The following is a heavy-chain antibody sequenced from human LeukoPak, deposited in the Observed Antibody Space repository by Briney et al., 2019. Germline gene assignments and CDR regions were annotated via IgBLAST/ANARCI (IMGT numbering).Heavy chain of an antibody. CDR3: ARGDGYNFFDY. CDR2: VYSGGST. D-gene: IGHD5-24*01. Sequence: GGSLRLSCAASGFTVSSNHMSWVRQAPGRGLEWVSIVYSGGSTSYADSVKGRFTTSRDNSKNTLSLQMNSLRAEDTAVYYCARGDGYNFFDYWGQGTLVTVSS. J-gene: IGHJ4*02. CDR1: GFTVSSNH. V-gene: IGHV3-53*01.